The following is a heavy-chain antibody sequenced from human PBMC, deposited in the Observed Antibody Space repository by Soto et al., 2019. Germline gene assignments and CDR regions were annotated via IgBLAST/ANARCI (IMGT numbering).Heavy chain of an antibody. CDR3: ARDAYCSSTSCSALQDYGMDV. CDR2: IYYSGST. J-gene: IGHJ6*02. CDR1: GGSISSGGYY. V-gene: IGHV4-31*03. D-gene: IGHD2-2*01. Sequence: SETLSLTCTVSGGSISSGGYYWSGIRQHPGKGLEWIGYIYYSGSTYYNPSLKSRVTISVDTSKNQFSLKLSSVTAADTAVYYCARDAYCSSTSCSALQDYGMDVWGQGTTVTVSS.